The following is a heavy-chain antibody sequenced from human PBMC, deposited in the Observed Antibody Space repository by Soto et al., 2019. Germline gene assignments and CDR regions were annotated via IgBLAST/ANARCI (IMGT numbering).Heavy chain of an antibody. D-gene: IGHD3-10*01. J-gene: IGHJ6*02. V-gene: IGHV3-9*01. CDR3: ARSELGYYYYGMDV. CDR1: GFIFEDYA. Sequence: GGSLRLSCATSGFIFEDYAMHWVRQAPGKGLEWVSGLSWNGGATGYADSVRGRFTISRDNSKNTLYLQMNSLRAEDTAVYYCARSELGYYYYGMDVWGQGTTVTVSS. CDR2: LSWNGGAT.